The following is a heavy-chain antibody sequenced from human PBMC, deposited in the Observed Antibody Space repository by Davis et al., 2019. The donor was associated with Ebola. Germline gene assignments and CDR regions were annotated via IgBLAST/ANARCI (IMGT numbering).Heavy chain of an antibody. V-gene: IGHV3-48*03. J-gene: IGHJ6*02. CDR1: GFTFSSYE. CDR3: ARTYYDILTGYFGYYYYGMDV. D-gene: IGHD3-9*01. CDR2: ISSSGSTI. Sequence: PGGSLRLSCAASGFTFSSYEMNWVRQAPGKGLEWVSYISSSGSTIYYADSVKGRFTISRDNAKNSLYLQMNSLRAEDTAVYYCARTYYDILTGYFGYYYYGMDVWGQGTTVTVSS.